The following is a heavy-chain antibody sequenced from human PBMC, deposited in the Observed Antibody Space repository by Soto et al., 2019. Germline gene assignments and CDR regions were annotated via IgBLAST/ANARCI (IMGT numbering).Heavy chain of an antibody. CDR3: AKVTGSYNWHDLDP. CDR1: GFTFSSFG. Sequence: PGGSLRLSCAASGFTFSSFGMHWVRQAPGKGLEWVAVISYDGSNKYYADSVKGRFTISRDNSKNTLYLQLSSLRVEDSAVYYCAKVTGSYNWHDLDPRGQGTLVTVSS. D-gene: IGHD1-1*01. J-gene: IGHJ5*02. V-gene: IGHV3-30*18. CDR2: ISYDGSNK.